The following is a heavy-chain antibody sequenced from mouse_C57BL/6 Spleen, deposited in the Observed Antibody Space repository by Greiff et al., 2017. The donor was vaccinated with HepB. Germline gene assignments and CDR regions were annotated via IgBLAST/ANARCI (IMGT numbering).Heavy chain of an antibody. CDR2: ISDGGSYT. CDR3: AREGLRGAWFAY. V-gene: IGHV5-4*01. CDR1: GFTFSSYA. Sequence: DVHLVESGGGLVKPGGSLKLSCAASGFTFSSYAMSWVRQTPEKRLEWVATISDGGSYTYYPDNVKGRFTISRDNAKNNLYLQMSHLKSEDTAMYYCAREGLRGAWFAYWGQGTLVTVSA. D-gene: IGHD2-2*01. J-gene: IGHJ3*01.